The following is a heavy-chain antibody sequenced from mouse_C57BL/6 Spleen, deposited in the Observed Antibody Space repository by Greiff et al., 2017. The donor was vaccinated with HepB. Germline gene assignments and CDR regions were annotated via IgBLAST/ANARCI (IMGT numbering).Heavy chain of an antibody. CDR2: IYPRSGNT. CDR1: GYTFTSYG. Sequence: VHLVESGAELARPGASVKLSCKASGYTFTSYGISWVKQRTGQGLEWIGEIYPRSGNTYYNEKFKGKATLTADKSSSTAYMELRSLTSEDSAVYFCVWLRRESYFDYWGQGTTLTVSS. CDR3: VWLRRESYFDY. V-gene: IGHV1-81*01. J-gene: IGHJ2*01. D-gene: IGHD2-2*01.